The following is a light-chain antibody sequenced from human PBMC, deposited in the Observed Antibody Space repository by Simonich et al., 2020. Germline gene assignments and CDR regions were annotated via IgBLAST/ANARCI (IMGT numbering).Light chain of an antibody. CDR2: DVS. V-gene: IGLV2-14*01. CDR3: SSYTSSSTWV. CDR1: SSDVGGYNY. J-gene: IGLJ3*02. Sequence: QSALTQPASVSGSPGKSITISCPVTSSDVGGYNYVSGYQQPPDKDPTLMIYDVSTRPSGVSNRFSRSKSGNTASLTISGLQAEDEAEYYCSSYTSSSTWVFGGGTKLTVL.